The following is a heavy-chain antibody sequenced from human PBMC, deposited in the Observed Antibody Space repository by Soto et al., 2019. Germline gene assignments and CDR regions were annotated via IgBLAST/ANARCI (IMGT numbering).Heavy chain of an antibody. V-gene: IGHV4-4*07. CDR3: AGGAAADYFDY. CDR1: IGSISPYY. J-gene: IGHJ4*02. CDR2: IYSSGST. D-gene: IGHD6-13*01. Sequence: TLSLTCTVSIGSISPYYLSWIRQPAGKGLEWIGRIYSSGSTLYNPSLKSRVTMSVDTPKNQFSLKLSSVTAADTAVYYCAGGAAADYFDYWGQGTLVTVSS.